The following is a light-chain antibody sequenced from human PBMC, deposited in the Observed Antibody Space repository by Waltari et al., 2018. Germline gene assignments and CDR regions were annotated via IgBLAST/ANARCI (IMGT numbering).Light chain of an antibody. CDR3: SSYTSSSTLV. CDR2: DVN. V-gene: IGLV2-14*03. J-gene: IGLJ3*02. Sequence: QSALTQPASVSGSPGQSITISCTGTSSDVGGYNYVSWYQQYQGKAPKLMIYDVNKRPSGVANRVSGSKSGNTASLTISGLQAEDEADYYCSSYTSSSTLVFGGGTKLTVL. CDR1: SSDVGGYNY.